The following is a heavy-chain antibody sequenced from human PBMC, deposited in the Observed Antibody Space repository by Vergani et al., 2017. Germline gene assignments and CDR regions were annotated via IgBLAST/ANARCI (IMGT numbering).Heavy chain of an antibody. Sequence: EVQLVESGGGLVQPGGSLRLSCAASGFTVSSNYMSWVRQAPGKGLEWVSVIYSGGSTYFADSVKGRFTISRDNSKNTLYLQMNSLRAEDTAVYYCARPYDSSGFWXFDLWGRGTLVTVSS. J-gene: IGHJ2*01. V-gene: IGHV3-66*01. D-gene: IGHD3-22*01. CDR2: IYSGGST. CDR1: GFTVSSNY. CDR3: ARPYDSSGFWXFDL.